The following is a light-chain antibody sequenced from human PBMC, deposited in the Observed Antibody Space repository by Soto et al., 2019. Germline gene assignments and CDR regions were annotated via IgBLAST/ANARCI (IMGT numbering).Light chain of an antibody. CDR2: GVS. Sequence: EIVLTQSPGTLYLSPGVRATLSCRASQSVSSSYFAWYQQKPRQAPSLLISGVSSRATGIPDRFSGSGSGTACSVTICRLEPEDFAVYYCQHYGISPRTFCQGTKVEL. V-gene: IGKV3-20*01. CDR1: QSVSSSY. J-gene: IGKJ1*01. CDR3: QHYGISPRT.